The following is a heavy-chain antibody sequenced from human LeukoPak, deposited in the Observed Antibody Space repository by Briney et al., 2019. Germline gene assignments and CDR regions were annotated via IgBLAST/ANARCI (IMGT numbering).Heavy chain of an antibody. CDR1: GFTFSSYA. D-gene: IGHD3-3*01. J-gene: IGHJ4*02. Sequence: PGGSLRLSCAASGFTFSSYATSWVRQAPGKGLEWVSAISGSGGSTYYADSVKGRFTISRDNSKNTLYLQMNSLRAEDTAVYYCAKEVGGYYDFWSGYYTGGYFDYWGQGTLVTVSS. CDR3: AKEVGGYYDFWSGYYTGGYFDY. V-gene: IGHV3-23*01. CDR2: ISGSGGST.